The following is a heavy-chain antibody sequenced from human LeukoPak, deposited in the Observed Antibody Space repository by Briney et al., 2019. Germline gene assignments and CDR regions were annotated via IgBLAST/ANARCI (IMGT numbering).Heavy chain of an antibody. CDR2: ISGSGGST. Sequence: PGGSLRLSCAASGFTVSSNYMTWVRQAPGKGLEWVSAISGSGGSTYYADSVKGRFTISRDNSKNTLYLQMNSLRAEDTAVYYSAKVGLVVVAANRGEDAFDIWGQGTMVTVSS. CDR1: GFTVSSNY. D-gene: IGHD2-15*01. V-gene: IGHV3-23*01. J-gene: IGHJ3*02. CDR3: AKVGLVVVAANRGEDAFDI.